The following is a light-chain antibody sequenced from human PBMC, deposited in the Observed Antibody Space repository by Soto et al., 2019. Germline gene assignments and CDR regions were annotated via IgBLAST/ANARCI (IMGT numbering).Light chain of an antibody. J-gene: IGKJ4*01. CDR3: QQYGSSPPDT. CDR1: QSVSSSY. CDR2: GAS. Sequence: EIVLTQAPGTLSLSPEERATISCRASQSVSSSYLAWYQQKPGQAPRLLIYGASSRATGIPDRFSGSGSGTDFTLTISRLEPEDFAVYYCQQYGSSPPDTFGGGTKVDIK. V-gene: IGKV3-20*01.